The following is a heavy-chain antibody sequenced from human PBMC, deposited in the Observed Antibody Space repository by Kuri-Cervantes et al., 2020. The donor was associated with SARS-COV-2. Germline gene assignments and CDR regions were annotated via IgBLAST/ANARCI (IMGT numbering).Heavy chain of an antibody. Sequence: GESLKISCAASGFTFSSYGMHWVRQAPGKGLEWVAFIRYDGSNKYYADSVKGRFTISRDNSKNTLYLQMNSLRAEDTAVYYCAKDLRGYSYGYYWGQGTLVTVSS. CDR2: IRYDGSNK. CDR3: AKDLRGYSYGYY. V-gene: IGHV3-30*02. J-gene: IGHJ4*02. CDR1: GFTFSSYG. D-gene: IGHD5-18*01.